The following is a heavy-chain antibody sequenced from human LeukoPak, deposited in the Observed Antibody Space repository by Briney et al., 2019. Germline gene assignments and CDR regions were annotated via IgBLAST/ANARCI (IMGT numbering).Heavy chain of an antibody. V-gene: IGHV4-34*01. J-gene: IGHJ5*02. CDR3: AREPDIAARPCDT. CDR2: ISHTGLT. D-gene: IGHD1-1*01. CDR1: GGSFSGYY. Sequence: SETLSLTCAVYGGSFSGYYWTLIRQTPGKGLEWIGEISHTGLTGSNPSLKSRVTIFVDSSKKQFSLRMTSLTAADTGVYYCAREPDIAARPCDTWGPGTLVTVS.